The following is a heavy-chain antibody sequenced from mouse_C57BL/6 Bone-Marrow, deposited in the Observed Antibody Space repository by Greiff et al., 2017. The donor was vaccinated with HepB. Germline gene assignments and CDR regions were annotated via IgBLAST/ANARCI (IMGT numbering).Heavy chain of an antibody. J-gene: IGHJ1*03. CDR1: GFTFSNYW. V-gene: IGHV6-3*01. CDR2: IRLKSDNYAT. CDR3: TGDGYYVYWYFDV. Sequence: EVKVEESGGGLVQPGGSMKLSCVASGFTFSNYWMNWVRQSPEKGLEWVAQIRLKSDNYATHYAESVKGRFTISRDDSKSSVYLQMNNLRAEDTGIYYCTGDGYYVYWYFDVWGTGTTVTVSS. D-gene: IGHD2-3*01.